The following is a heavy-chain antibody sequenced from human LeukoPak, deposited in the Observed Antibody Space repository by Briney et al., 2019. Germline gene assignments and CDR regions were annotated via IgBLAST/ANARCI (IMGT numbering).Heavy chain of an antibody. CDR1: GFTFTSSA. CDR3: ARHRAYSSSSPFDY. J-gene: IGHJ4*02. Sequence: TSVKVSCKASGFTFTSSAVQWVRQARGQRLEWIGWIVVGSGNTNYAQKFQERVTITRDMSTSTAYMELSSLRSEDTAVYYCARHRAYSSSSPFDYWGQGTLVTVSS. V-gene: IGHV1-58*01. D-gene: IGHD6-6*01. CDR2: IVVGSGNT.